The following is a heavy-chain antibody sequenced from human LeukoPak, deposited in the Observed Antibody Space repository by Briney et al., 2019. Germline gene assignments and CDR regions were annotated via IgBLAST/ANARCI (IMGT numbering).Heavy chain of an antibody. D-gene: IGHD4-17*01. J-gene: IGHJ4*02. V-gene: IGHV3-30-3*01. Sequence: GRSLRLSCAASGFTFSSYAMHWVRQAPGKGLEWVAVISYDGSNKYYADSVKGRFTISRDNAKNSLYLQMNSLRAEDTAVYYCARVPSGDYVSWGQGTLVTVSS. CDR2: ISYDGSNK. CDR1: GFTFSSYA. CDR3: ARVPSGDYVS.